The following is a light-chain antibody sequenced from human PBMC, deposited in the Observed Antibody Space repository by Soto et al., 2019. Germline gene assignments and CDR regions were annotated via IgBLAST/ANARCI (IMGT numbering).Light chain of an antibody. Sequence: EVVLTQSPGTVSLSPGERATLSCRASQSVTSNYLAWYQQKPGQAPRLLIYAASSRATGSPARFSGSGSGTDVTISISRLEPEDFAVYYGHQYGSSITWTFGQGTRVEIK. CDR3: HQYGSSITWT. J-gene: IGKJ1*01. V-gene: IGKV3-20*01. CDR2: AAS. CDR1: QSVTSNY.